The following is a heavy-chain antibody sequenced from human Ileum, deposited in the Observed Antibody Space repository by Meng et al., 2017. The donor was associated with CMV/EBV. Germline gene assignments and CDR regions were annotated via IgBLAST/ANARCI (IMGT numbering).Heavy chain of an antibody. CDR1: GGSIVGYH. D-gene: IGHD2-8*01. Sequence: SETLSLTCTVSGGSIVGYHCSWLRQTPGHGLEWIASVHKTGDTNSRPSPQGRITTSADASKRQFYLHLSSVTAADTAVYYCARSGTYCTNTACYPFDSWGQGTRVTGYS. CDR3: ARSGTYCTNTACYPFDS. J-gene: IGHJ4*02. CDR2: VHKTGDT. V-gene: IGHV4-59*01.